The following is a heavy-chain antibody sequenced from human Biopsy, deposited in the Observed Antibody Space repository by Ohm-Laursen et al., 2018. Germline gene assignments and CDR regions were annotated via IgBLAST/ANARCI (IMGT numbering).Heavy chain of an antibody. CDR1: GVTFTGYY. CDR3: ALQSVAQMKNFDY. J-gene: IGHJ4*02. D-gene: IGHD6-19*01. Sequence: GASVKVSCKTSGVTFTGYYIHWVRQAPGQGLEWMGWISPKSGDTNYAQKFEVNITMTRDTSTSTAFMEMRRLRSDDTAVFYCALQSVAQMKNFDYWGQGTLVTVSS. V-gene: IGHV1-2*02. CDR2: ISPKSGDT.